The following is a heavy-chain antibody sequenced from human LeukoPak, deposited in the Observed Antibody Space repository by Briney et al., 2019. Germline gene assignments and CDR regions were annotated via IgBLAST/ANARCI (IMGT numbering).Heavy chain of an antibody. CDR3: ARGASSYYGFDY. D-gene: IGHD1-26*01. J-gene: IGHJ4*02. V-gene: IGHV3-23*01. CDR2: ISDGGTIT. CDR1: GFTFSDYG. Sequence: GGSLRLSCAASGFTFSDYGMSWVRQAPGKGLKWVSTISDGGTITYYADSVKGRFTISRDNSKNSLYLQMNSLRAEDTAVYYCARGASSYYGFDYWGQGTLVTVSS.